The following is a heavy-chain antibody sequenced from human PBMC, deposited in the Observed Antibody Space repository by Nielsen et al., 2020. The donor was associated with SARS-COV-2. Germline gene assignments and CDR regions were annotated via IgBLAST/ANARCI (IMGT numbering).Heavy chain of an antibody. J-gene: IGHJ6*02. V-gene: IGHV3-9*01. Sequence: SLRLSCAASGFTFDDYAMHWVRQAPGKGLEWVSGISWNSGSIGYADSVKGRFTISRDNAKNSLYLQMNSLRAEDTALYYCATLGSGYETDYYYYGMDVWGQGTTVTVSS. CDR1: GFTFDDYA. D-gene: IGHD5-12*01. CDR2: ISWNSGSI. CDR3: ATLGSGYETDYYYYGMDV.